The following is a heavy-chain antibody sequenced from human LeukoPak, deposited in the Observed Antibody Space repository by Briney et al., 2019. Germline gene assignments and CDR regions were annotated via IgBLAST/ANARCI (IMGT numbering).Heavy chain of an antibody. CDR1: GFTFSSYA. J-gene: IGHJ3*02. CDR3: ARGYSYGDDAFDI. V-gene: IGHV3-33*08. Sequence: GGSLRLSCAASGFTFSSYAMSWVRQAPGKGLEWVAVIWYDGSNKYYADSVKGRFTISRDNSKNTLYLQMNSLRAEDTAVYYCARGYSYGDDAFDIWGQGTMVTVSS. D-gene: IGHD5-18*01. CDR2: IWYDGSNK.